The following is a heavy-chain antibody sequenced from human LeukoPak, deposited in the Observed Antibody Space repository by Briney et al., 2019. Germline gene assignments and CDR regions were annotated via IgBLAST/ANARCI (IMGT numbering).Heavy chain of an antibody. Sequence: GGSLRLSCAASGFTFSTYWMHWVRHAPGKGLVWVSRINSDGSSTYYADSVKGRFTISRDNSQNTLYLQMSSLRADDTAVYYCAKVGDYYDSSGYLYWGQGTLVTVSS. J-gene: IGHJ4*02. CDR2: INSDGSST. V-gene: IGHV3-74*01. D-gene: IGHD3-22*01. CDR1: GFTFSTYW. CDR3: AKVGDYYDSSGYLY.